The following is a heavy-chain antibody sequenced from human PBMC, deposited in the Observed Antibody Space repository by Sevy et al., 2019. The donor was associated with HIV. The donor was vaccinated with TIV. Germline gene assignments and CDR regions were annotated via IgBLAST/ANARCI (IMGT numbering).Heavy chain of an antibody. D-gene: IGHD6-13*01. CDR2: ISYDGSNK. J-gene: IGHJ4*02. V-gene: IGHV3-30*18. CDR1: GFTFSSYG. Sequence: GSLRLSCAASGFTFSSYGMHWVRQAPGKGLEWVAVISYDGSNKYYADSVKGRFTISRDNSKNTLYLQMNSLRAEDTAVYYCAKDAAAAGTEPTSNVDYWGQGTLVTVSS. CDR3: AKDAAAAGTEPTSNVDY.